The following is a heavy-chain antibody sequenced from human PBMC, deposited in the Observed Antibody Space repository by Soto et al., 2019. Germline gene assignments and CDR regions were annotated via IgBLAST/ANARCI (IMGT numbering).Heavy chain of an antibody. CDR3: ARGAGDEGVWDFDL. V-gene: IGHV4-30-2*01. J-gene: IGHJ2*01. D-gene: IGHD7-27*01. Sequence: QLQLQESGSGLVKPSQTLSLTCAVSGASISSSAYSWSWIRQPPGKGLEWIGYIYHSGSVYYNPSLKSRVTISIDRSKTQFSRKLTSVTAADTAVYYCARGAGDEGVWDFDLWGRGTLVTVSS. CDR1: GASISSSAYS. CDR2: IYHSGSV.